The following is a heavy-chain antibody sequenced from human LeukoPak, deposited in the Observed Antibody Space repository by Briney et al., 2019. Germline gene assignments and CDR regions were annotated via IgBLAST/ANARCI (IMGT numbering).Heavy chain of an antibody. CDR3: ARGGGQQLVIAFDI. V-gene: IGHV4-4*07. Sequence: KPSETLSLTCTVSGGSISSYYWSWIRQPAGKGLEWIGRIYTSGSTNYNPSLKSRVTMSVDTSKNQFSLKLSSVTAADTAVYYCARGGGQQLVIAFDIWGQGTMVTVSS. CDR1: GGSISSYY. CDR2: IYTSGST. J-gene: IGHJ3*02. D-gene: IGHD6-13*01.